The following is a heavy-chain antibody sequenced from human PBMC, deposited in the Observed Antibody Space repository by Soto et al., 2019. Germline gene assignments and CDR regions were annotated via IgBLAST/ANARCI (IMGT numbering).Heavy chain of an antibody. CDR3: ARLGERRSFFRPASRHFRDAFDI. V-gene: IGHV3-7*05. Sequence: GGSLRLSCAASGFTFSSYWMSWVRQAPGKGLEWVANIKQDGSEKYYVDSGKGRFTISRDNAKNSLYLQMNSLRAEDTAVYYCARLGERRSFFRPASRHFRDAFDIWGQGTMVTVSS. CDR2: IKQDGSEK. J-gene: IGHJ3*02. CDR1: GFTFSSYW. D-gene: IGHD1-1*01.